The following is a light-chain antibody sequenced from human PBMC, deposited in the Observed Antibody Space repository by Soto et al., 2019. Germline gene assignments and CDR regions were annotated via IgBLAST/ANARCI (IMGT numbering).Light chain of an antibody. CDR2: DAS. V-gene: IGKV3-11*01. J-gene: IGKJ5*01. CDR1: QSVSSY. CDR3: QQRSSWPLT. Sequence: IEGTQAPTTMSLSSGERATLCCRASQSVSSYLAWYQQKPGQAPRLLIYDASNRATGIPARFSGSGSGTEFTLTISSLEPDDFAVYYCQQRSSWPLTFGGGTGLEIK.